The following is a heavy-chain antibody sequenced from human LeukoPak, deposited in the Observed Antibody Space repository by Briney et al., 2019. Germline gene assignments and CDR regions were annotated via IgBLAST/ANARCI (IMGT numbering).Heavy chain of an antibody. D-gene: IGHD3-10*01. CDR2: ISGSGGST. CDR3: ARDRTVRSPVDYGMDV. CDR1: GFTFSSYA. Sequence: GGSLRLSCAASGFTFSSYAMSWVRQAPGKGLEWVSAISGSGGSTYYADSVKGRFTISRDNSKNTLYLQMNSLRAEDTAVYYCARDRTVRSPVDYGMDVRGQGTTVTVSS. V-gene: IGHV3-23*01. J-gene: IGHJ6*02.